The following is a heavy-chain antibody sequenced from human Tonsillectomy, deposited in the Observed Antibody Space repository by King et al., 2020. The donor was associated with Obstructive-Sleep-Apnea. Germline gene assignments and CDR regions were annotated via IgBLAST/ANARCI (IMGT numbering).Heavy chain of an antibody. D-gene: IGHD3-16*01. CDR1: GFTFSSYW. J-gene: IGHJ4*02. CDR3: AREYWGPDY. Sequence: VQLVESGGGLVQPGGSVRLSFGASGFTFSSYWMTWVRQAPGEGLGGGGNIKQDGSVKKYEDSVKGRFTISRDNAKKSVFLQMNSLTAEDTAVYYCAREYWGPDYWGQGTLVTVSS. CDR2: IKQDGSVK. V-gene: IGHV3-7*01.